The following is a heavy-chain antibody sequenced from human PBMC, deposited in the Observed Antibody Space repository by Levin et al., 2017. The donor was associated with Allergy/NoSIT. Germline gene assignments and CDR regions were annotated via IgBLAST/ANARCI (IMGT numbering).Heavy chain of an antibody. J-gene: IGHJ6*02. V-gene: IGHV3-73*01. CDR2: IRSKANSYAT. D-gene: IGHD2-2*01. CDR3: TRTPGSDV. CDR1: GFTFSGSA. Sequence: GESLKISCAASGFTFSGSAMHWVRQASGKGLEWVGRIRSKANSYATAYAASVKGRFTISRDDSKNTAYLQMNSLKTEDTAVYYCTRTPGSDVWGQGTTVTVSS.